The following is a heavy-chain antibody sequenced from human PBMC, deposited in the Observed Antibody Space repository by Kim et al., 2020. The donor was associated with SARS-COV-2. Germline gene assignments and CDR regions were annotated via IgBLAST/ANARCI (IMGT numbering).Heavy chain of an antibody. Sequence: SVKVSCKASGGTFSSYAISWVRQAPGQGLEWMGGIIPIFGTANYAQKFQGRVTITADESTSTAYMELSSLRSEDTAVYYCARDPYYYDRGYYYGMDVWGQGTTVTVSS. CDR3: ARDPYYYDRGYYYGMDV. J-gene: IGHJ6*02. CDR2: IIPIFGTA. V-gene: IGHV1-69*13. D-gene: IGHD3-22*01. CDR1: GGTFSSYA.